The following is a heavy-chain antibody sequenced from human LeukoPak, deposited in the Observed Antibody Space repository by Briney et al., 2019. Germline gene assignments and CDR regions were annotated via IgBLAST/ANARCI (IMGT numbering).Heavy chain of an antibody. CDR1: GYTFTSYG. CDR3: ATMGRVWFGELYWFDP. V-gene: IGHV1-24*01. J-gene: IGHJ5*02. CDR2: FDPEDGET. Sequence: GASVKVSCKASGYTFTSYGISWVRQAPGKGLEWMGGFDPEDGETIYAQKFQGRVTMTEDTSTDAAYMELSSLRSEDTAVYYCATMGRVWFGELYWFDPWGQGTLVTVSS. D-gene: IGHD3-10*01.